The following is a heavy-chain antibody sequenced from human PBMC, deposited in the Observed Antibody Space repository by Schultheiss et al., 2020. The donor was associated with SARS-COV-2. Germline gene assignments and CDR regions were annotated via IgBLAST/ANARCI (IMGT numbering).Heavy chain of an antibody. D-gene: IGHD2-15*01. Sequence: SETLSLTCAVYGGSFSGYYWSWIRQPAGKGLEWIGRFFTSGSTDYIPSLKSRLTISVDTSKNQFSLKLSSVTAADTAVYYCARGPGCSGGSCYSYAKTGFDYWGQGTLVTVSS. CDR1: GGSFSGYY. CDR3: ARGPGCSGGSCYSYAKTGFDY. CDR2: FFTSGST. J-gene: IGHJ4*02. V-gene: IGHV4-59*10.